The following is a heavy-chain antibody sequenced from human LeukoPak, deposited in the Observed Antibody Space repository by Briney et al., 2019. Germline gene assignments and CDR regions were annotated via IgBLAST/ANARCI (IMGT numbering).Heavy chain of an antibody. V-gene: IGHV1-46*01. CDR2: INPSGGST. CDR3: ARHSARGELV. D-gene: IGHD1-7*01. J-gene: IGHJ4*02. Sequence: ASVKVSCKASGYTFTSYYMHWVRQAPGQGLEWMGIINPSGGSTSYAQKFQGRVTITADESTRTAYMELSSLRSEDTAIYYCARHSARGELVWGQGTLVTVSS. CDR1: GYTFTSYY.